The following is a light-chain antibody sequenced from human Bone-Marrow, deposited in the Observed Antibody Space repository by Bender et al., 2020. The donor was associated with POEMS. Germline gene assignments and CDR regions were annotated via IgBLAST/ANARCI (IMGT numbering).Light chain of an antibody. CDR1: SSKFGSYP. CDR3: ATWDDSLNGWV. CDR2: NNS. Sequence: GSSSKFGSYPVNWYQQLPGAAPKLVIFNNSQRPSGVPDRFSGSNSGTSASLAISGLLSDDEADFYCATWDDSLNGWVFGGGTRLTVL. J-gene: IGLJ3*02. V-gene: IGLV1-44*01.